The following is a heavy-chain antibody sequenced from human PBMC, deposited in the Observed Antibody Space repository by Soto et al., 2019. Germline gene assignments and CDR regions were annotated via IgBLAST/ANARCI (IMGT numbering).Heavy chain of an antibody. J-gene: IGHJ5*02. CDR2: ISSDGSNK. Sequence: QVQLVESGGGVVQPGRSLRLSCAASGFTISTYGIHWVRQAPGKGLEWVAVISSDGSNKYYVDSVKGRFTISRDESKNTVYLHMNSLRPEDTAVYYCTKQGLPHHNWFDPWGQGTLVTVSS. V-gene: IGHV3-30*18. CDR1: GFTISTYG. D-gene: IGHD2-15*01. CDR3: TKQGLPHHNWFDP.